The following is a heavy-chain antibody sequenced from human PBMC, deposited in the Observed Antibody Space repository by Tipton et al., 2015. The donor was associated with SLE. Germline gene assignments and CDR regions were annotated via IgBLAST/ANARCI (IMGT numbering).Heavy chain of an antibody. CDR1: GYTFTDYN. CDR2: INPNSSST. V-gene: IGHV1-8*02. J-gene: IGHJ3*01. CDR3: GLFNF. Sequence: QSGPEVKKPGASVKVSCQASGYTFTDYNLTWIRQATGQGLEWMGWINPNSSSTVYAQKFRGRITMTRDTSISTVHLELARLTSDDTAVYFCGLFNFWGQGTTVTVSA.